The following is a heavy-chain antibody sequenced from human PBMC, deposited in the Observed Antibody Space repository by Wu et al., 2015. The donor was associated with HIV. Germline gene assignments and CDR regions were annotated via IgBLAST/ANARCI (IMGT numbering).Heavy chain of an antibody. CDR3: ATTNRDQLLSHGRTTGDLLAFDI. J-gene: IGHJ3*02. D-gene: IGHD2-2*01. Sequence: QVQLVQSEAEVKKPGSSVKVSCKGSGGTFSRNAISWVRQAPGQGLEWMGGIIPFFGIANYAQNFQGRVTITVDDSTSTAYMQLNSLRSEDTAVFYCATTNRDQLLSHGRTTGDLLAFDIWGQGTVVTVSS. V-gene: IGHV1-69*12. CDR1: GGTFSRNA. CDR2: IIPFFGIA.